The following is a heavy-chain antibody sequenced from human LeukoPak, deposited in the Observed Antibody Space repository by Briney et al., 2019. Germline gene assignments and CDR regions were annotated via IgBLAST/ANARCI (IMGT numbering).Heavy chain of an antibody. CDR2: IWYDGSNK. V-gene: IGHV3-33*08. CDR3: ARDRQWPLPGGLD. D-gene: IGHD6-19*01. CDR1: GFTFSSYG. J-gene: IGHJ4*02. Sequence: GGSLRLSCAASGFTFSSYGMNWVRQAPGKGLEWVAVIWYDGSNKYYADSVKGRFTISRDNSKNTLYLQMNSLRAEDTAVYYCARDRQWPLPGGLDLGQGTLVTVSS.